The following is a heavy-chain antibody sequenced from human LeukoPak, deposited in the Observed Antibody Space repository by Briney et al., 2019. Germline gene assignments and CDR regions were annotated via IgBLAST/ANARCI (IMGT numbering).Heavy chain of an antibody. CDR3: TGEGGRGRGRLDP. D-gene: IGHD3-10*01. J-gene: IGHJ5*02. V-gene: IGHV3-15*01. Sequence: PGGSLRLSCAASGFTFSNAWMSWVRQAPGKGLEWVGRIKSKADGGTTDYAAPVKGRFTISRDDSKNTLYLQMNSLKTEDTAVYYCTGEGGRGRGRLDPWGQGTLVTVSS. CDR2: IKSKADGGTT. CDR1: GFTFSNAW.